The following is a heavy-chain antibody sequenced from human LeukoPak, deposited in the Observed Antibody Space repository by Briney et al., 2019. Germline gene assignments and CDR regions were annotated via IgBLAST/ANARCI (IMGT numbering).Heavy chain of an antibody. V-gene: IGHV1-8*01. J-gene: IGHJ4*02. Sequence: ASVKVSCKASGYTFTSYDIHWVRQATGQGLEWMGWMNPNSGNTGYAQKFQGRVTMTRNTSISTAYMELSSLRSEDTAVYYCARVKRWLQLRFDYWGQGTLVTVSS. CDR1: GYTFTSYD. CDR2: MNPNSGNT. CDR3: ARVKRWLQLRFDY. D-gene: IGHD5-12*01.